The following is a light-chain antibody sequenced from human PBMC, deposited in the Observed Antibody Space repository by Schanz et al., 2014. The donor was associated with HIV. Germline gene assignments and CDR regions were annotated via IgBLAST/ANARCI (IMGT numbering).Light chain of an antibody. CDR2: TNN. V-gene: IGLV1-44*01. CDR1: SSNIGSNT. CDR3: AAWDDSLSGQV. J-gene: IGLJ3*02. Sequence: QSVLTQPPSASGTPGQRVTISCSGSSSNIGSNTVNWYHQVPGTAPKLLIYTNNQRPSGVPDRFSGSKSGTSASLAISGLRSEDEAFYYCAAWDDSLSGQVFGGGTKLTVL.